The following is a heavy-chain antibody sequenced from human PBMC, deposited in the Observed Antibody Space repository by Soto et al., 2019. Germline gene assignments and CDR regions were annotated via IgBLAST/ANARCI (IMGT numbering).Heavy chain of an antibody. D-gene: IGHD3-10*01. CDR2: INPNSGGT. CDR3: ARAAAIWFGELLYRNYYYYGMDV. V-gene: IGHV1-2*04. J-gene: IGHJ6*02. CDR1: GYTFTGYY. Sequence: ASVKVSCKXSGYTFTGYYMHWVRQAPGQGLEWMGWINPNSGGTNYAQKFQGWVTMTGDTSISTAYMELSRLRSDDTAVYYCARAAAIWFGELLYRNYYYYGMDVWGQGTTVTVSS.